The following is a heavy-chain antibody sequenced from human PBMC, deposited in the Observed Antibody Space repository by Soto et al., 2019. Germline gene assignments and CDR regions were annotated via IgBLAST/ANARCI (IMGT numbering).Heavy chain of an antibody. CDR1: GGSISSGGYY. Sequence: SETLCLTCTVSGGSISSGGYYWSWIRQHPGKGLEWIGYIYYSGSTYYNPSLKSRVTISVDTSKNQFSLKLSSVTAADTAVYYCARVPYDFWSGYFPRNSAKQAGKIDYWGQGTLVTAPQ. CDR2: IYYSGST. D-gene: IGHD3-3*01. J-gene: IGHJ4*02. CDR3: ARVPYDFWSGYFPRNSAKQAGKIDY. V-gene: IGHV4-31*03.